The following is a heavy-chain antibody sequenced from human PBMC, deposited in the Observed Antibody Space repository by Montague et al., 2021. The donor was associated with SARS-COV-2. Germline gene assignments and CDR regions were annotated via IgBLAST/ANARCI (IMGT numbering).Heavy chain of an antibody. CDR2: IKEDASDR. CDR1: GFTFSRYW. CDR3: ARTGYFASGNYV. Sequence: YLRLSCAASGFTFSRYWMTWVRQAPGKGLEWVANIKEDASDRYYVYSVKGRFTISRYNAKNSLSLQMNSLSAEDTAVYYCARTGYFASGNYVWGQGTLVTISS. D-gene: IGHD3-10*01. J-gene: IGHJ4*02. V-gene: IGHV3-7*01.